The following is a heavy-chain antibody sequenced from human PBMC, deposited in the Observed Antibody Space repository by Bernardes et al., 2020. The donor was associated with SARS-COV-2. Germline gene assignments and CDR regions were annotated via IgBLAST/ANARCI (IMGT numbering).Heavy chain of an antibody. J-gene: IGHJ4*02. D-gene: IGHD1-26*01. Sequence: SETLSLTCTVSGGSISVYYWSWIRQPPGKGLEWIGYIHNSGTTSYNPSFKSRVTISVDTSKNQLSLKLSSVTAADPAAYYCARAWSSFDHWGQGTLVTGSS. CDR1: GGSISVYY. V-gene: IGHV4-59*01. CDR2: IHNSGTT. CDR3: ARAWSSFDH.